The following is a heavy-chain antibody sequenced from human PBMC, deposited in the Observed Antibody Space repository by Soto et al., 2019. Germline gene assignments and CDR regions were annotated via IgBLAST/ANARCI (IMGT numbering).Heavy chain of an antibody. CDR2: INHSGST. Sequence: SETLSLTCAVYGGSFSGYSWSWIRQPPGKGLEWIGEINHSGSTNYNPSLKSRVTISVDTSKNQFSLKLSSVTAADTAVYYCARGGSMVRGVIIRNYYYYGMDVWGQGTTVTVSS. D-gene: IGHD3-10*01. CDR3: ARGGSMVRGVIIRNYYYYGMDV. V-gene: IGHV4-34*01. CDR1: GGSFSGYS. J-gene: IGHJ6*02.